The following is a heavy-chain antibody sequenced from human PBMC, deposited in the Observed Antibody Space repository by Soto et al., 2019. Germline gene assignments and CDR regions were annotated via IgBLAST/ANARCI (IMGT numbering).Heavy chain of an antibody. V-gene: IGHV3-7*05. J-gene: IGHJ4*02. CDR3: ASPQQWLGQRGDFDY. CDR1: GFTFSSYW. D-gene: IGHD6-19*01. CDR2: IRQDGSDK. Sequence: EVQLVESGGGLVQPGGSLRLSCAASGFTFSSYWMSWVRQAPGKGLEWVANIRQDGSDKYYVDSVKGRFTISRDHSKNSLYLQMNSLRAEDTAIYYCASPQQWLGQRGDFDYWGQGTLVTVSS.